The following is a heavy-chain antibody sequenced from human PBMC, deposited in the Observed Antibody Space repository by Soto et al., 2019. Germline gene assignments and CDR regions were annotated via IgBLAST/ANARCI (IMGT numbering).Heavy chain of an antibody. D-gene: IGHD4-17*01. CDR1: GYTFTSYH. CDR3: ARDSHGDYTYDY. V-gene: IGHV1-46*01. Sequence: ASVKVSCKASGYTFTSYHVHWVRQAPGQGPEWMGMINPIGGSTNYAQKFQGRVTMTRDTSTSTAYMELRSLRSDDTAVYYCARDSHGDYTYDYWGQGTLVTVS. J-gene: IGHJ4*02. CDR2: INPIGGST.